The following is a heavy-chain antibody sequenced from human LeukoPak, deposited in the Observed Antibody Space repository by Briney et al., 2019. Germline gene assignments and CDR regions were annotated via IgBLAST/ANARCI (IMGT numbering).Heavy chain of an antibody. J-gene: IGHJ4*02. CDR3: ARSRGLRYFDWLPSL. CDR2: IHHSGST. V-gene: IGHV4-38-2*02. Sequence: SETLSLTCTVSGYSISSGYYWGWIRQPPGKGLEWIGSIHHSGSTYYNPSLKSRVTISVDTSKNQFSLKLSSVTAADTAVYYCARSRGLRYFDWLPSLWGQGTLVTVSS. D-gene: IGHD3-9*01. CDR1: GYSISSGYY.